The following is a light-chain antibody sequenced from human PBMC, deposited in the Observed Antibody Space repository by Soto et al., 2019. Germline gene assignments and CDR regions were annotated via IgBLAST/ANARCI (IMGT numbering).Light chain of an antibody. V-gene: IGKV1-5*03. J-gene: IGKJ1*01. CDR3: QQYSSNSA. CDR1: QTISTW. Sequence: DIQMTQSPSTLSASVGDRVTITCRASQTISTWLAWYQQKPGKAPKLLIHRASSLGTGVPSRFSGSGSGTEFTLTITSLQPDDFATYYCQQYSSNSAFGPGTKVDTK. CDR2: RAS.